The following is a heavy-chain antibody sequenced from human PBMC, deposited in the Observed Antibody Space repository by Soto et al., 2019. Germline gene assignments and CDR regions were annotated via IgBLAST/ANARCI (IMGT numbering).Heavy chain of an antibody. CDR2: ISSTGGWT. CDR3: ARGGSWQRPNGFEY. CDR1: GFTFSNFA. D-gene: IGHD6-25*01. V-gene: IGHV3-64*02. Sequence: EVKLVESGEGLVQPGGSLRLSCAVSGFTFSNFAMHWVRQAPGKGLEYVSAISSTGGWTYYADSVKGRFTISRDNSQNTRYLQMGSLTTEDSAVYYCARGGSWQRPNGFEYWGKGNLVTVSS. J-gene: IGHJ4*02.